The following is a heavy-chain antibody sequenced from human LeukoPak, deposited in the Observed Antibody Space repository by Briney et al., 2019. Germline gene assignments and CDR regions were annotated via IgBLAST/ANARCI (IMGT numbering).Heavy chain of an antibody. CDR3: ARFYSYGWRYYYYGMDV. Sequence: ASVKASCKASGYTFTSYGISWVRQAPGQGLEWMGWISAYNGNTNYAQKLQGRVTMTTDTSTSTAYMELRSLRSDDTAVYYCARFYSYGWRYYYYGMDVWGQGTTVTVSS. CDR1: GYTFTSYG. J-gene: IGHJ6*02. D-gene: IGHD5-18*01. V-gene: IGHV1-18*01. CDR2: ISAYNGNT.